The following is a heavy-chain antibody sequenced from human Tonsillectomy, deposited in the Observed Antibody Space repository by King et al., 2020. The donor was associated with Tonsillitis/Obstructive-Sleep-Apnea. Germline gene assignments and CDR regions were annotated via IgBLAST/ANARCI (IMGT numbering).Heavy chain of an antibody. D-gene: IGHD3-22*01. CDR2: ISAYNGNT. CDR1: GYTFNSYG. V-gene: IGHV1-18*01. Sequence: HVQLVESVPEVKKPGASVKVSCKASGYTFNSYGISWVRQAPGQGLEWMGWISAYNGNTNYAQKLQGRVTMTTDTSTSTAYMEVRSLRSDDTAVYYCARDSMSHYYDSSGYYTFDYWGQGTLVTVSS. CDR3: ARDSMSHYYDSSGYYTFDY. J-gene: IGHJ4*02.